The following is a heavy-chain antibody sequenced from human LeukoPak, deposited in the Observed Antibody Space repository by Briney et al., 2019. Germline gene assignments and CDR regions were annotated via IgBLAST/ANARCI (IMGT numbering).Heavy chain of an antibody. J-gene: IGHJ3*02. Sequence: PGGSLRLSCAVSGFTFDDYAMHWVRQAPGKGLEWVSVISGDGGSTYYADSVKGRLTISRDNSKNSLYLQMDSLRTEDSALYYCASPLVIPDALDIWGQGTMVTVSS. V-gene: IGHV3-43*02. CDR1: GFTFDDYA. CDR2: ISGDGGST. D-gene: IGHD3-9*01. CDR3: ASPLVIPDALDI.